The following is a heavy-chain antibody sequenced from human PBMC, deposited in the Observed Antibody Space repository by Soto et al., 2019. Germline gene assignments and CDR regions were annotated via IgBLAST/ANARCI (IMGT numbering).Heavy chain of an antibody. D-gene: IGHD2-2*03. CDR3: AAGLDHNKVGY. J-gene: IGHJ4*02. V-gene: IGHV4-59*01. CDR2: IYYTGNT. Sequence: QVRLQESGPGLVKPSETLSLTCTVSGGSISPSYWNWVRQPPGKRPEWIGCIYYTGNTHYNPSLKNSVTISRDTSKNQFSLELTSVTAADTAMYFCAAGLDHNKVGYWGQGTLVTVSS. CDR1: GGSISPSY.